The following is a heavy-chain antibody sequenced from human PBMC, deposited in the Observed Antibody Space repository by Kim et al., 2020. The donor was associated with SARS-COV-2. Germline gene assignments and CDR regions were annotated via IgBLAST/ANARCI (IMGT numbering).Heavy chain of an antibody. Sequence: ADSVKGQLTTTGDNSRNTLYLQMNSLRAEDTAVYYCARPNSGSDRGAIDIWGQGTMVTVSS. V-gene: IGHV3-30*01. CDR3: ARPNSGSDRGAIDI. J-gene: IGHJ3*02. D-gene: IGHD1-26*01.